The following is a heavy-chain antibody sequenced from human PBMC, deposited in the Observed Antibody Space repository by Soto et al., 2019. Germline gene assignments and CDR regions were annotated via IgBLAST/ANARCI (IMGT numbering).Heavy chain of an antibody. J-gene: IGHJ5*02. Sequence: EVQLVESGGGLVKPGGSLRLSCAASGFTFTNAWMTWVRQAPGKGLEWVSVVSVGGGTIHYADSVKGRFTISRDNSKNTLYLQMGSLRAEDTAIYYCAKYDCSTSSSCYRWFDPWGQGTLVTVSS. V-gene: IGHV3-23*04. CDR1: GFTFTNAW. CDR2: VSVGGGTI. D-gene: IGHD2-2*01. CDR3: AKYDCSTSSSCYRWFDP.